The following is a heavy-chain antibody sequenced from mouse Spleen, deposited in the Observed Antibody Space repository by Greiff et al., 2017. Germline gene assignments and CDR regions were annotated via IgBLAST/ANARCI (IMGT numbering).Heavy chain of an antibody. Sequence: VQLQQPGAELVKPGASVKLSCKASGYTFTSYWMHWVKQRPGQGLEWIGMIHPNSGSTNYNEKFKSKATLTVDKSSSTAYMQLSSLTSEDSAVYYCARPITTVVVPHYYAMDYWGQGTSVTVSS. CDR3: ARPITTVVVPHYYAMDY. J-gene: IGHJ4*01. D-gene: IGHD1-1*01. CDR2: IHPNSGST. V-gene: IGHV1-64*01. CDR1: GYTFTSYW.